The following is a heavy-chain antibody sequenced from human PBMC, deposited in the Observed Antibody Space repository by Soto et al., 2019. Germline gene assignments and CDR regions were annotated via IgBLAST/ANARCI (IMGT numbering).Heavy chain of an antibody. Sequence: SETLSLTCTVSGGSISSYYWSWIRQPPGKGLEWIGYIYYSGSTSCNPSLKNRVTMSLDASKNQFSLNVNSVTAADTAVYYCARSVILTGGSYKGLIRLHYFDTWGPGTLVTVSS. J-gene: IGHJ4*02. V-gene: IGHV4-59*12. CDR2: IYYSGST. CDR1: GGSISSYY. CDR3: ARSVILTGGSYKGLIRLHYFDT. D-gene: IGHD3-9*01.